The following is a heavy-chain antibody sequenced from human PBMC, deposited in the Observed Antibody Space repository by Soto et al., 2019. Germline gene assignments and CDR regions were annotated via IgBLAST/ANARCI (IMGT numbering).Heavy chain of an antibody. CDR1: GGTFSSYA. V-gene: IGHV1-69*13. D-gene: IGHD4-4*01. CDR3: ARDSASNYVMIPGGYYYGMDV. Sequence: SVKVSCKASGGTFSSYAISWVRQAPGQGLEWMGGIIPIFGTANYAQKFQGRVTITADESTSTAYMELSSLRSEDTAVYYCARDSASNYVMIPGGYYYGMDVWGQGTTGTVSS. CDR2: IIPIFGTA. J-gene: IGHJ6*02.